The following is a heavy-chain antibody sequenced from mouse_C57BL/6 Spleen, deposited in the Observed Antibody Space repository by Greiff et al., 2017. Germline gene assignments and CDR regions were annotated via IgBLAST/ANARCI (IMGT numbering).Heavy chain of an antibody. V-gene: IGHV1-82*01. Sequence: QVQLKQSGPELVKPGASVKISCKASGYAFSSSWMNWVKQRPGKGLEWIGRIYPGDGDTNYNGNVKGKATLTEDKSASTAYMRLSSLTSEDSAVYFCARWVTGTWYFYVWGTGPTVTVS. D-gene: IGHD4-1*01. CDR2: IYPGDGDT. CDR3: ARWVTGTWYFYV. CDR1: GYAFSSSW. J-gene: IGHJ1*03.